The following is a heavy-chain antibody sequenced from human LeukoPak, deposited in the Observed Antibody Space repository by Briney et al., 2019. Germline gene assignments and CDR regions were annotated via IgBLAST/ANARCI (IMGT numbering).Heavy chain of an antibody. CDR3: ARVTGQWLPPDY. CDR2: IYYSGST. CDR1: GGSISSYY. J-gene: IGHJ4*02. D-gene: IGHD3-22*01. Sequence: SETLSLTCTVSGGSISSYYWRWIRQPPGKELEWIGYIYYSGSTNYNPSLKSRVTISVDTSKNQISLKVTSVTAADTAVYYCARVTGQWLPPDYWGQGSLVTVSS. V-gene: IGHV4-59*01.